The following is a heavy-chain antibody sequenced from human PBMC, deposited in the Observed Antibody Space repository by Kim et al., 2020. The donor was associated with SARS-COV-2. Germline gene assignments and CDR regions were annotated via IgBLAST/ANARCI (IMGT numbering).Heavy chain of an antibody. J-gene: IGHJ4*02. CDR1: GGSFSGYY. CDR2: INHSGST. CDR3: ARGHDSSGYDRRLPFDY. D-gene: IGHD3-22*01. Sequence: SETLSLTCAVYGGSFSGYYWSWIRQPPGKGLEWIGEINHSGSTNYNPSLKSRVTISVDTSKNQFSLKLSSVTAADTAVYYCARGHDSSGYDRRLPFDYWGQGTLVTVSS. V-gene: IGHV4-34*01.